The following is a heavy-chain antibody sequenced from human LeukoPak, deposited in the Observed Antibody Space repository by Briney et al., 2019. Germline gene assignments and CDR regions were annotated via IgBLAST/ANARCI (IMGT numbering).Heavy chain of an antibody. J-gene: IGHJ4*02. CDR3: ARVYGGNSNYFDY. CDR1: GGSISTYY. D-gene: IGHD4-23*01. CDR2: IYYSGSP. Sequence: SETLSLTCTVYGGSISTYYWSWIRQPPGKGLEYIGYIYYSGSPDYNPSLQRRLTMSVDTSVNQFSLKLSSVTAADTAMYYCARVYGGNSNYFDYWGQGILVTVSS. V-gene: IGHV4-59*08.